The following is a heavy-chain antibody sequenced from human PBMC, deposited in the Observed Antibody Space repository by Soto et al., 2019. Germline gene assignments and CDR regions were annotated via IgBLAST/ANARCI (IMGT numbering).Heavy chain of an antibody. CDR2: IFWNDDK. Sequence: QITLKESGPTLVKPTQTLTLTCTLSGFSLNTSGVGVGWIRQPPGEALQWLALIFWNDDKRYSPSLRSRLTITQDTFKNQVVLTMTNMDPMDTATYFCAHSGPYLTTPSFYWGQGALVTVSS. J-gene: IGHJ4*02. CDR3: AHSGPYLTTPSFY. V-gene: IGHV2-5*01. CDR1: GFSLNTSGVG.